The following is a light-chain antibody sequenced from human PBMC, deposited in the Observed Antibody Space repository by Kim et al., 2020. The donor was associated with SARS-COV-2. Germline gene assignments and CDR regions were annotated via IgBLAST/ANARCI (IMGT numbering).Light chain of an antibody. Sequence: SYELTQPPSVSVAPGKTARITCGGNNIGSKSVHWYQQKPGQAPVLVIYYDSDRPSGIPERFSGSNSGNTATLTISRVEAGDEADYYCQVWDSSSDHRVFGGGTQMIVL. CDR3: QVWDSSSDHRV. J-gene: IGLJ3*02. V-gene: IGLV3-21*04. CDR2: YDS. CDR1: NIGSKS.